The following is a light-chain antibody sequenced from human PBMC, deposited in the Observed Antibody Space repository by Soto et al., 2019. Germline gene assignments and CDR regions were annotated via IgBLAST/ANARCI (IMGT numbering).Light chain of an antibody. CDR2: AAS. CDR1: QSISNY. J-gene: IGKJ4*01. CDR3: QQSYSSSAT. Sequence: DIPMTQSPSSLSASVGDRVTITCRARQSISNYLNWYQLKPGKVPKLLIYAASTLKTGVPSRFSGSGSGTAFTLTISSLQPDDSASYYCQQSYSSSATFGGGTKVEIK. V-gene: IGKV1-39*01.